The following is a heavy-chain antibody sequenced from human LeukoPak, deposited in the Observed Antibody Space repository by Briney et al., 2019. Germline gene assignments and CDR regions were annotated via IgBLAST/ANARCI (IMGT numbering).Heavy chain of an antibody. J-gene: IGHJ4*02. CDR3: AREAFGVFGVVKPIHY. CDR1: GDSIRRSSEY. CDR2: IYYSGTT. Sequence: SETLSLTCTVSGDSIRRSSEYWAWIRQAPGKGLEWIGIIYYSGTTYYSPSLKSRVTFSVDTSKNQFSLKLTSVTAADTAVYYCAREAFGVFGVVKPIHYWGQGILVTVSA. D-gene: IGHD3-3*01. V-gene: IGHV4-39*07.